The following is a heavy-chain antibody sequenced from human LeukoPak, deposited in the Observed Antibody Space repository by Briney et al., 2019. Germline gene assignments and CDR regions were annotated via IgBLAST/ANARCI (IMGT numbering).Heavy chain of an antibody. CDR1: GITLSNYG. Sequence: GSLRLSCAVSGITLSNYGMSWVRQAPGKGLEWVAGISGSGGATNYADSVKGRFTISRDHPKNTLYLQMNSLRVEDTAVYFCAKDVGYSPDGFDVWGQGTMVAVSS. J-gene: IGHJ3*01. V-gene: IGHV3-23*01. D-gene: IGHD2-15*01. CDR3: AKDVGYSPDGFDV. CDR2: ISGSGGAT.